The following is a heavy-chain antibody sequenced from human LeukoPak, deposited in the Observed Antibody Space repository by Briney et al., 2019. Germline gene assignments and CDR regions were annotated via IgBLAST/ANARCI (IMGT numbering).Heavy chain of an antibody. CDR2: IKSKADGGTT. CDR3: TPVSVAANPY. J-gene: IGHJ4*02. V-gene: IGHV3-15*01. CDR1: GFTFNNAW. D-gene: IGHD6-19*01. Sequence: GGSLRLSCAASGFTFNNAWMSWVRQAPGKGLEWVGHIKSKADGGTTKYAAPVKGRFTISRDDSKNTLYLQMNSLKTEDTAVYYCTPVSVAANPYGGQGTLVTVSS.